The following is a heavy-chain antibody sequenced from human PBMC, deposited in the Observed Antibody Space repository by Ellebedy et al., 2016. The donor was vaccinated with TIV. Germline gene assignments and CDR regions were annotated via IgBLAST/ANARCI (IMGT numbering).Heavy chain of an antibody. CDR3: AKVADYYHDSSGFPDN. J-gene: IGHJ4*02. CDR2: IGESGRNT. CDR1: GFTFTDFY. D-gene: IGHD3-22*01. V-gene: IGHV3-11*01. Sequence: PGGSLRLSCAASGFTFTDFYMAWIRQAPGKGLEWVSHIGESGRNTNYADSVKGRFTISRDNAKNSLFLKMNTLRADDTAVYYCAKVADYYHDSSGFPDNWGQGTLVTVSS.